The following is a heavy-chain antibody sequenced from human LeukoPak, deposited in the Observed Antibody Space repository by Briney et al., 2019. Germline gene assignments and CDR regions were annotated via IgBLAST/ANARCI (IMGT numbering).Heavy chain of an antibody. Sequence: GESLKISCKGSGYTFTTYWIGWVRQMPGKGLEWMGIIYPGDSDTRYSPSFQGRVIISADKSISTAYLQWSSLKASDTAMYYCARLSASSTYFDAFDIWGQGTMVTVSS. CDR3: ARLSASSTYFDAFDI. D-gene: IGHD6-13*01. V-gene: IGHV5-51*01. CDR2: IYPGDSDT. CDR1: GYTFTTYW. J-gene: IGHJ3*02.